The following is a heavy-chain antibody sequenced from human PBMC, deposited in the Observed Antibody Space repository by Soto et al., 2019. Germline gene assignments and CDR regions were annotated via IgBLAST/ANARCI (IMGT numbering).Heavy chain of an antibody. V-gene: IGHV3-53*01. Sequence: EVQLVESGGGLIQPGGSLRLSCAASGFTVSSDYMSWVRQAPGKGLEWVSLIYSGGSTYYADSVKGRFTISRDNSKNTVYLQMNSLRVDDTAVYYCAKTLGAAGEYWGQGTLVTVSS. CDR3: AKTLGAAGEY. CDR1: GFTVSSDY. D-gene: IGHD6-13*01. CDR2: IYSGGST. J-gene: IGHJ4*02.